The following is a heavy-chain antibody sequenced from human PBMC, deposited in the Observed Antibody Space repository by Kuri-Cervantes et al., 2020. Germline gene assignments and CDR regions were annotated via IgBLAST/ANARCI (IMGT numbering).Heavy chain of an antibody. Sequence: GGSLRLSCAASGFTFSSYWMHWVRQAPGKGLVWVSRINSDGSSTSYADSVKGRFTIYRDNAKNTLYLQMNSLRAEDTAVYYCARGGAKGFKGLDYWGQGTLVTVSS. J-gene: IGHJ4*02. CDR2: INSDGSST. CDR1: GFTFSSYW. V-gene: IGHV3-74*01. D-gene: IGHD3-10*01. CDR3: ARGGAKGFKGLDY.